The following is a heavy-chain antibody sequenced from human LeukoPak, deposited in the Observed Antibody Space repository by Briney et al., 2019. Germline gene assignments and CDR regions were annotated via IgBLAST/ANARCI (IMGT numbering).Heavy chain of an antibody. Sequence: PGGSLRLSCAASGFTFSSYWMHWVRQAPGKGLVWVARINSDGRSISYADSVKGRFTFSRDNAKNTLYLQMNSLRAEDTAVYYCVRDVWGDRDSYFDYWGQGTLVTVSS. CDR2: INSDGRSI. V-gene: IGHV3-74*01. CDR3: VRDVWGDRDSYFDY. CDR1: GFTFSSYW. D-gene: IGHD2-21*01. J-gene: IGHJ4*02.